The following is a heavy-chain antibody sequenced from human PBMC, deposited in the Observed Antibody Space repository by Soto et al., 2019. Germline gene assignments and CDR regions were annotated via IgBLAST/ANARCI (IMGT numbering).Heavy chain of an antibody. CDR1: GGTFSSYT. V-gene: IGHV1-69*02. J-gene: IGHJ5*02. Sequence: QVQLVQSGAEVKKPGSSVKVSCKASGGTFSSYTISWVRQAPGQGLEWMGRIIPILGIANYAQKIQGRVTITADKPTSTAYMELSSLRSEDTAVYYCARGAKGDFWSPWGQGTLVTVSS. D-gene: IGHD3-3*01. CDR3: ARGAKGDFWSP. CDR2: IIPILGIA.